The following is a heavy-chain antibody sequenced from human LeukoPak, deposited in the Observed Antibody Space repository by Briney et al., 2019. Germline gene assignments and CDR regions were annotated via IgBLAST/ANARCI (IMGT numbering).Heavy chain of an antibody. CDR1: GFTFSSYS. V-gene: IGHV3-21*01. J-gene: IGHJ6*03. D-gene: IGHD6-19*01. Sequence: PGGSLRLSCAASGFTFSSYSMNWVRQAPGKGLEWVSSISSSSSYIYYADSVKGRFTISRDNAKNSLYLQMNSLRAENTAVYYCARGNGIAVAGSYYYYYMDVWGKGTTVTISS. CDR3: ARGNGIAVAGSYYYYYMDV. CDR2: ISSSSSYI.